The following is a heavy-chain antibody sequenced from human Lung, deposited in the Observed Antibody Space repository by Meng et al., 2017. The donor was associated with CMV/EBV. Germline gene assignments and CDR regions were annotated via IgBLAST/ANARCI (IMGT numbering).Heavy chain of an antibody. D-gene: IGHD5-12*01. V-gene: IGHV3-53*01. CDR3: TRGTITHQDY. J-gene: IGHJ4*02. Sequence: ESLKISCVASGFTVSQNYMTWVRQAPGKGLEWVSVIYSGGSTHYADSVKGRFTLSRDSSKNTLYLQINSLRVEDTAVYYCTRGTITHQDYWGQGTLVTVSS. CDR2: IYSGGST. CDR1: GFTVSQNY.